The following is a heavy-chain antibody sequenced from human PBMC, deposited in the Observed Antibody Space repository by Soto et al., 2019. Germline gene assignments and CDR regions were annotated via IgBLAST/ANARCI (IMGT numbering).Heavy chain of an antibody. Sequence: LSETLSLTCTVSCGSISSYYWTWIRQPAGEGLEWIGRIYSSGSTNYNPSLKSRVTMSVDTSKNQFSLKLSSVTAADTAVYYCARAPPYYYGLDVWGQGTTVTVSS. CDR2: IYSSGST. V-gene: IGHV4-4*07. J-gene: IGHJ6*02. CDR3: ARAPPYYYGLDV. CDR1: CGSISSYY.